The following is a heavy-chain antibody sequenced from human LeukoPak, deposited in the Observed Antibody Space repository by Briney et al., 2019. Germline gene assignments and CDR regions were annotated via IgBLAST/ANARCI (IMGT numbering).Heavy chain of an antibody. CDR3: ARDQDQLGYCSSTSCSTFDY. V-gene: IGHV1-18*01. CDR2: INPSTGDA. CDR1: GYTFTIYG. J-gene: IGHJ4*02. Sequence: ASVKVSCKTSGYTFTIYGVTWVRQAPGQGLEWMGWINPSTGDASFAQRFRDRVTMTTDTSTSTAYMELRSLRSDDTAVYYCARDQDQLGYCSSTSCSTFDYWGQGTLVTVSS. D-gene: IGHD2-2*02.